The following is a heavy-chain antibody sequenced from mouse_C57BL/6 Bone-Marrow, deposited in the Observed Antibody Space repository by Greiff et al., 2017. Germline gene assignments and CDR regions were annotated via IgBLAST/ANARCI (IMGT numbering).Heavy chain of an antibody. D-gene: IGHD1-1*01. CDR3: ARKRRFITTVVYFDY. CDR2: INPNNGGT. CDR1: GYTFTDYN. J-gene: IGHJ2*01. V-gene: IGHV1-18*01. Sequence: VQLQQSGPELVKPGASVKIPCKASGYTFTDYNMDWVKQSHGKSLEWIGDINPNNGGTIYNQKFKGKATLTVDKSSSTAYMELRSLTSEDTAVYYCARKRRFITTVVYFDYWGQGTTLTVSS.